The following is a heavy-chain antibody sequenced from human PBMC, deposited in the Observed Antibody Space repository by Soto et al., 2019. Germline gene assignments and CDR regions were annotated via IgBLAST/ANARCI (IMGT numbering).Heavy chain of an antibody. D-gene: IGHD3-3*02. CDR1: GGSISSGGYS. CDR3: ARVLGNDAFDI. J-gene: IGHJ3*02. V-gene: IGHV4-30-2*01. Sequence: SETLSLTCTVSGGSISSGGYSWSWIRQPPGKGLEWIGYIYHSGSTNYNPSLKSRVTISVDTSKNQFSLKLSSVTAADTAVYYCARVLGNDAFDIWGQGTMVTVSS. CDR2: IYHSGST.